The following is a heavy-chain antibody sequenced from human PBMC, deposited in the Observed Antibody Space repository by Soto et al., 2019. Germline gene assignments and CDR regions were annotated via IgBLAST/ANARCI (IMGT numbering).Heavy chain of an antibody. CDR3: ARVPDY. J-gene: IGHJ4*02. CDR1: GGSISSGGNS. D-gene: IGHD2-2*01. V-gene: IGHV4-30-2*01. Sequence: QLQLQESGSGLVKPSQTLSLTCAVSGGSISSGGNSWSGIRRPPGKGLEWIGYMYLSGSTYYNPSLQSRVTISIDRSKNQFSLKLSSVTAADTAVYYCARVPDYWGQGILVTVSS. CDR2: MYLSGST.